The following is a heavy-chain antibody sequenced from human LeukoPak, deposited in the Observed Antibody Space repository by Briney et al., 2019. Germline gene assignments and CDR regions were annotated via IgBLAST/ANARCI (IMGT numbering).Heavy chain of an antibody. CDR3: ARRAVDNSYYYYMDV. D-gene: IGHD6-19*01. CDR1: GYTFTSYD. J-gene: IGHJ6*03. CDR2: MNPKSGNT. V-gene: IGHV1-8*01. Sequence: ASVKVSCKASGYTFTSYDINWVRQVTGQGLEWMGWMNPKSGNTGCAQKFQGRVTITRNTSISTAYMEVSSLRYEDTAVYYCARRAVDNSYYYYMDVWGKGTTVTVSS.